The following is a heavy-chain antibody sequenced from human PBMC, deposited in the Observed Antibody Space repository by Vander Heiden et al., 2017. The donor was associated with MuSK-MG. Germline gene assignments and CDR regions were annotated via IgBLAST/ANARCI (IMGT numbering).Heavy chain of an antibody. CDR1: GFTFSSYS. CDR2: ISSSSSYI. CDR3: ARDPSSRGYCSGGSCSLA. V-gene: IGHV3-21*01. Sequence: EVQLVESGGGLVKPGGSLRLSCAASGFTFSSYSMNWVRQAPGKGLEWVSSISSSSSYIYYADSVKGRFTISRDNAKNSLYLQMNSLRAEDTAVYYCARDPSSRGYCSGGSCSLAWGKGTTVTVSS. D-gene: IGHD2-15*01. J-gene: IGHJ6*04.